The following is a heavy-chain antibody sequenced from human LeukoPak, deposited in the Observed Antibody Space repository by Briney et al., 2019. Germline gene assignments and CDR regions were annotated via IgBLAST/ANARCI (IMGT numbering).Heavy chain of an antibody. D-gene: IGHD3-10*01. CDR2: IGGTDGTT. V-gene: IGHV3-23*01. J-gene: IGHJ4*02. CDR1: GLTFRNYV. Sequence: GGSLRLSCAASGLTFRNYVVNWVRQAPGKGLEWVSAIGGTDGTTFYAAFVKGRFTISRDNSRNTLYLQMNSLRAEDTAVYYCTKRIDGAGSYYIDFWGQGTVVTVSS. CDR3: TKRIDGAGSYYIDF.